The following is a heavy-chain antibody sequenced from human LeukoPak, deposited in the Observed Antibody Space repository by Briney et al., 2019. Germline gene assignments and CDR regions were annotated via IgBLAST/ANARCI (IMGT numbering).Heavy chain of an antibody. CDR2: IYPGDSDT. CDR3: VRQRDDSYDSSGYYGD. J-gene: IGHJ4*02. V-gene: IGHV5-51*01. D-gene: IGHD3-22*01. CDR1: GYSFTTYW. Sequence: GESLKISCKGSGYSFTTYWIAWVRQMPGKGLGWMGIIYPGDSDTRYSPSFQGQVTISADKSISTAYLQWSSLKASDTAMYYCVRQRDDSYDSSGYYGDWGQGTLVTVSS.